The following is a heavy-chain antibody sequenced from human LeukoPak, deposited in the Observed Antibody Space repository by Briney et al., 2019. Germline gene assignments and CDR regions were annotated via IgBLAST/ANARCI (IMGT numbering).Heavy chain of an antibody. CDR3: ARHNNYFYYYMDV. CDR2: IYYSGST. V-gene: IGHV4-39*01. CDR1: GGAISSSSYY. Sequence: PSETLSLTCTVSGGAISSSSYYWGWIRQPPGKGLEWIGSIYYSGSTYYNPSLKSRVTISVDTSKNQFSLKLSSVTAADTAVYYCARHNNYFYYYMDVWGKGTTVTVSS. J-gene: IGHJ6*03.